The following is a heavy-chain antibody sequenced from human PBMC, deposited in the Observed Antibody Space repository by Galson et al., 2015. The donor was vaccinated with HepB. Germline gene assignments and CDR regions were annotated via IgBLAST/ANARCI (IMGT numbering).Heavy chain of an antibody. CDR2: IKQDGSEK. CDR1: GFTFSSYS. Sequence: SLRLSCAASGFTFSSYSMNWVRQAPGKGLEWVANIKQDGSEKYYVDSVKGRFTISRDNAKNSLYLQMNSLRAEDTAVYYCARDNSFVVYGSSSVQGYYFDYWGQGTLVTVSS. J-gene: IGHJ4*02. D-gene: IGHD6-6*01. CDR3: ARDNSFVVYGSSSVQGYYFDY. V-gene: IGHV3-7*01.